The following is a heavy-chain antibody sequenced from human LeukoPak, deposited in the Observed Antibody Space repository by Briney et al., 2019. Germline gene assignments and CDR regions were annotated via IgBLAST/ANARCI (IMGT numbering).Heavy chain of an antibody. CDR2: INHSGST. CDR3: ATEGHSGSYHY. V-gene: IGHV4-34*01. D-gene: IGHD1-26*01. CDR1: GGSFSGYY. Sequence: SETLSLTCAVYGGSFSGYYWSWIRQPPGKGLEWIGEINHSGSTNYNPSLKSRVTISVDTSKNQFSLKLSSVTAADTTVYYCATEGHSGSYHYWGQGTLVTVSS. J-gene: IGHJ4*02.